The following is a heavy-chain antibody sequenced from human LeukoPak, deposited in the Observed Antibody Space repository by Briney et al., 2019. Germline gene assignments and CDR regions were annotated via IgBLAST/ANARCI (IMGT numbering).Heavy chain of an antibody. CDR2: ISGSGYST. D-gene: IGHD3-10*01. V-gene: IGHV3-23*01. CDR1: GFTFNSYA. Sequence: GGSLRLSCAASGFTFNSYAMSWVRQAPGEGLEWVSDISGSGYSTYYADSVKGRFTISRDNSKNTLSLQMNSLRAEDTAVYYCARGISFDYWGQGTLVTVFS. J-gene: IGHJ4*02. CDR3: ARGISFDY.